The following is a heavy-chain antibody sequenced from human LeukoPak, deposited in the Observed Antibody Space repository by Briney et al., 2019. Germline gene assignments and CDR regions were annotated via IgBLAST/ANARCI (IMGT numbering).Heavy chain of an antibody. J-gene: IGHJ4*02. CDR3: SVNYCSGGSCYML. Sequence: PGGSLRLSCAASGFTFSSYEMNWVRQAPGKGLEWVSYISSSGSTIYYADSVKGRFTISRDNAKNSLYLQMNSLRAEDTAVYYCSVNYCSGGSCYMLWGQGTLVTVSS. V-gene: IGHV3-48*03. CDR2: ISSSGSTI. CDR1: GFTFSSYE. D-gene: IGHD2-15*01.